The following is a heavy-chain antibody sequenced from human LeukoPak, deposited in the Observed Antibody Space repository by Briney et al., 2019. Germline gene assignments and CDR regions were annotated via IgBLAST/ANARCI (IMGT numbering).Heavy chain of an antibody. CDR3: ARGTTYYFDY. V-gene: IGHV4-59*11. J-gene: IGHJ4*02. CDR1: GGSISSHY. CDR2: VYYSGST. D-gene: IGHD1-1*01. Sequence: PSETLSLTCTVSGGSISSHYWSWIRQPPGKGLEWIGCVYYSGSTNYHPSLKSRLTISIDKSKNQFSLKLTSVTAADTAMYYCARGTTYYFDYWGQGSLVTVAS.